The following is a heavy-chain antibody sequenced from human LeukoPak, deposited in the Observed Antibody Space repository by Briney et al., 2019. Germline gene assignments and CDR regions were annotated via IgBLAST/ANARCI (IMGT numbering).Heavy chain of an antibody. D-gene: IGHD6-6*01. Sequence: GASVKVSCKASGYTFTGYYMHWVRQAPGQGLEWMGWINPNSGGTNYAQKFQGRVTITADKSTSTAYMELSSLRSEDTAVYYCARDSALAAHNDYWGQGTLVTVSS. CDR2: INPNSGGT. J-gene: IGHJ4*02. V-gene: IGHV1-2*02. CDR1: GYTFTGYY. CDR3: ARDSALAAHNDY.